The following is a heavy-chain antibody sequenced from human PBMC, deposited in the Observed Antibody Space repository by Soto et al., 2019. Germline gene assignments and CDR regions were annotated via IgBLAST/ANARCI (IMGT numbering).Heavy chain of an antibody. D-gene: IGHD6-6*01. V-gene: IGHV1-69*13. Sequence: GASVKVSCKASGGTFSSYAISWVRQAPGQGLEWMGGIIPIFGTANYAQKFQGRVTITADESTSTAYMELSSLRSEDTAVYYCASGSIRGMYSSSSSYYYGMDVWGQGTTVTVSS. CDR2: IIPIFGTA. J-gene: IGHJ6*02. CDR1: GGTFSSYA. CDR3: ASGSIRGMYSSSSSYYYGMDV.